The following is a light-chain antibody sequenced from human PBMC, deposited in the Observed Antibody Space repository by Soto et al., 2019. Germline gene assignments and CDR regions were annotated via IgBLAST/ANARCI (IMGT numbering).Light chain of an antibody. J-gene: IGLJ3*02. V-gene: IGLV2-14*03. CDR3: SSYTNKDTLL. CDR1: SSDVGGYDH. CDR2: DVT. Sequence: QSALTRPASVSGSPGQSSTISCTGTSSDVGGYDHVSWYQQHPGKAPKLIIYDVTVRPSGISRRFSGTKSDNTASLADSGLQPEDEADYYCSSYTNKDTLLFGGGTKLPVL.